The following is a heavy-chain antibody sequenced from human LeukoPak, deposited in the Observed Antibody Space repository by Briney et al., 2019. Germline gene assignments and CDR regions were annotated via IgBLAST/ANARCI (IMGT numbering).Heavy chain of an antibody. Sequence: PSETLSLTCTVSGGSISNHYWTWIRQSPGKGLEWIGYINYSGISDYNPSLRSRVTMSVDTSKNQFSLKLNSLTAADTAVYYCARDMLGYYYGSGNYGSFDTWGQGTLVTVSS. CDR1: GGSISNHY. D-gene: IGHD3-10*01. CDR2: INYSGIS. CDR3: ARDMLGYYYGSGNYGSFDT. V-gene: IGHV4-59*11. J-gene: IGHJ5*02.